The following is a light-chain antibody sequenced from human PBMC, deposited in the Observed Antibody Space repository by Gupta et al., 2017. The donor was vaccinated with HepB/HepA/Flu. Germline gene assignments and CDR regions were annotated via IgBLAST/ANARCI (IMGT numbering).Light chain of an antibody. Sequence: QSALTQPASVSGSPGQSITISCTGTSSDVGGYHYVSWYQQHPGKAPKLMIYDVRDRPAGVSNCFSGSKSGNTASLTISGLQDEDEADYYCSSYTSSSTVIFGGGTRLTVL. CDR3: SSYTSSSTVI. CDR2: DVR. V-gene: IGLV2-14*01. CDR1: SSDVGGYHY. J-gene: IGLJ2*01.